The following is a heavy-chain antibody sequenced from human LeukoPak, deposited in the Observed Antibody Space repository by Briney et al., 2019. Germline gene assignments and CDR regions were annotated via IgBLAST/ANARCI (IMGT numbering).Heavy chain of an antibody. CDR1: GGSIRSYY. V-gene: IGHV4-59*08. D-gene: IGHD3-3*01. CDR3: ASLRFLHSFDY. Sequence: SETLSLTCTVSGGSIRSYYRSWIRQPPGKGLEWIGYIYYSGSTNYNPSLKSRVTISVDTSKNQFSLKLSSVTAADTAVYYCASLRFLHSFDYWGQGTLVTVSS. J-gene: IGHJ4*02. CDR2: IYYSGST.